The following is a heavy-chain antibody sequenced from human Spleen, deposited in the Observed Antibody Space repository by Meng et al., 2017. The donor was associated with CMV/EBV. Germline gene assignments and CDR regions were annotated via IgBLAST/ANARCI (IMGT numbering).Heavy chain of an antibody. V-gene: IGHV4-34*01. CDR2: INHSGST. D-gene: IGHD6-13*01. Sequence: SLTCAVYGGAFSGYYWSWIRQPPGKGLEWIGEINHSGSTNYNPSLKSRVTISVDTSKNQFSLKLSSVTAADTAVYYCAREITGVYDSWGQGTLVTVSS. J-gene: IGHJ4*02. CDR3: AREITGVYDS. CDR1: GGAFSGYY.